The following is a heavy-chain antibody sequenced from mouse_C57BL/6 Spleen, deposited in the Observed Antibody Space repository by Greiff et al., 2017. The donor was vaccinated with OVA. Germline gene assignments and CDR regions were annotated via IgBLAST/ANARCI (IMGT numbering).Heavy chain of an antibody. V-gene: IGHV1-55*01. Sequence: QVQLKQPGAELVKPGASVKMSCKASGYTFTSYWITWVKQRPGQGLEWIGDIYPGSGSTNYNEKFKSKATLTVDTSSSTAYMQLSSLTSEDSAVYYCARGGIYYDYDEDYWGQGTTLTVSS. CDR2: IYPGSGST. CDR1: GYTFTSYW. D-gene: IGHD2-4*01. J-gene: IGHJ2*01. CDR3: ARGGIYYDYDEDY.